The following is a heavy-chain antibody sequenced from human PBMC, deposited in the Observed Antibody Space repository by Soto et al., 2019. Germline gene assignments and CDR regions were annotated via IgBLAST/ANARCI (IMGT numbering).Heavy chain of an antibody. CDR1: GYSFTDWY. CDR3: ARDPSSLWFGELSVGFDP. Sequence: QVQLVQSGAEVKKPGASVKVSCKTSGYSFTDWYIHWVRQAPGQGLEWMGIINPRGGFTTYAQKFQGRVTMTRDTSTSTVYRELSSLRSEDTAVYYCARDPSSLWFGELSVGFDPWGQGTLVTVSS. D-gene: IGHD3-10*01. J-gene: IGHJ5*02. V-gene: IGHV1-46*01. CDR2: INPRGGFT.